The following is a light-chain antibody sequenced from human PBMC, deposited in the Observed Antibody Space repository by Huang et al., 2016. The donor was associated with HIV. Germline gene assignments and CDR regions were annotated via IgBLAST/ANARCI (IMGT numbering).Light chain of an antibody. CDR1: QDISNY. V-gene: IGKV3-11*01. J-gene: IGKJ4*01. CDR3: QQRASRVT. Sequence: EIVLTQSPATLSVFLGDTVSLSCRASQDISNYLGWYQQKPGQAPRLLIDDASIRPAGVSDRFSGSGSGTDFTLTINGLESEDFAFYYCQQRASRVTFGGGTNME. CDR2: DAS.